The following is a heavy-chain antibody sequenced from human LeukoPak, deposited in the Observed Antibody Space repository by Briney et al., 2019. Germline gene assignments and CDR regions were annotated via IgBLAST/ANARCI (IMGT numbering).Heavy chain of an antibody. V-gene: IGHV3-48*01. Sequence: GGSLSLSCAASGFTFSSYSMNWVRQAPGKGLEWVSYISSSSSTIYYADSVKGRFTISRDNAKNSLYLQMNSLRAEDTAVYYCARDREYSCGRKAYWGQRSLVTVSS. J-gene: IGHJ4*02. CDR3: ARDREYSCGRKAY. CDR2: ISSSSSTI. CDR1: GFTFSSYS. D-gene: IGHD5-18*01.